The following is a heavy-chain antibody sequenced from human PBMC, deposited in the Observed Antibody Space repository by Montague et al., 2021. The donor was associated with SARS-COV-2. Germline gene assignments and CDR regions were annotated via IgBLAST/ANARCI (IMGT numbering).Heavy chain of an antibody. CDR2: INHSGNT. Sequence: SETLSLTCTVPGGSISDYYWSWIRQAPGKGLEWIGDINHSGNTNYNPSLKSRVTISVDTSKNQFSLNLSSVTAADTAVYYCARGDGTITMVVVVVTGAGWWFDSWGRGTLVSVSA. J-gene: IGHJ2*01. CDR1: GGSISDYY. D-gene: IGHD3-22*01. V-gene: IGHV4-34*01. CDR3: ARGDGTITMVVVVVTGAGWWFDS.